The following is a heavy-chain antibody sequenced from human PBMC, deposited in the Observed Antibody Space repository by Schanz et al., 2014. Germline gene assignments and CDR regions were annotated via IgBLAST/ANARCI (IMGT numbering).Heavy chain of an antibody. J-gene: IGHJ4*02. V-gene: IGHV3-33*01. CDR1: GFTFSSYG. D-gene: IGHD1-26*01. CDR3: ARDHTTESYYSAGPPIDY. CDR2: IWYDGSNK. Sequence: QVQLVESGGGVVQPGRSLRLSYAASGFTFSSYGMHWVRQAPGKGLEWVAVIWYDGSNKYYADSVKGRFTISRDNSKNTLFLQMNSLRAEDTAVYYCARDHTTESYYSAGPPIDYWGQGTLLTVSS.